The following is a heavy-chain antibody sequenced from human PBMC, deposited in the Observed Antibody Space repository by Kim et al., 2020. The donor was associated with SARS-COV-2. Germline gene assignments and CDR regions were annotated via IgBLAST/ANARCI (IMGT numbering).Heavy chain of an antibody. J-gene: IGHJ3*02. Sequence: AQKVQGRVTVTRDTSVSTAYMELSRLGSDDTAVYYCARGGSTVVTTDAFDIWGQGTMVTVSS. V-gene: IGHV1-2*02. CDR3: ARGGSTVVTTDAFDI. D-gene: IGHD4-17*01.